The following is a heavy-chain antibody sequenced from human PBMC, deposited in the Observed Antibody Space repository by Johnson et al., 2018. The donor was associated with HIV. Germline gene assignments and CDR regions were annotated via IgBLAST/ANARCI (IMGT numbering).Heavy chain of an antibody. CDR3: AKDRILSGYGPGAFDI. V-gene: IGHV3-7*01. J-gene: IGHJ3*02. CDR2: IKQDGSEK. Sequence: VQLVESGGGLVQPGGSLRLSCAASGFTFSSYWMSWVRQAPGKGLEWVANIKQDGSEKSYVDSVKGRFTISRDNSKNTLYLQMNSLRAEDTAVYYCAKDRILSGYGPGAFDIWGQGTMVTVSS. D-gene: IGHD5-12*01. CDR1: GFTFSSYW.